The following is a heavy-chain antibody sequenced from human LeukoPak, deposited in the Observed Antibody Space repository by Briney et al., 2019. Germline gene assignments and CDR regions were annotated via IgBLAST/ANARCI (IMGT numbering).Heavy chain of an antibody. J-gene: IGHJ4*02. Sequence: PGGSLRLSCVVSGITLSNYGMSWVRQAPGKGLEWVSAISGSGGSTYYADSVKGRFTISRDNSKNTLYLQMNSLRAEDTAVYYCAKQVGIVVPADLDYWGQGTLVTVSS. CDR1: GITLSNYG. V-gene: IGHV3-23*01. CDR3: AKQVGIVVPADLDY. CDR2: ISGSGGST. D-gene: IGHD2-2*01.